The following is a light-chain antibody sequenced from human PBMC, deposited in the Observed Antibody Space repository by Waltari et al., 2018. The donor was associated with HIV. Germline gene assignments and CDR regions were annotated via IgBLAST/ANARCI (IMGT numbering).Light chain of an antibody. Sequence: LTQPHSVSESPGKTVTISCARSSGSIASNHVQWYQQRPGSAPTPVIYEDYQRPSGVPDRFSGSIDSSSNSASLTISELKTEDEADYYCQSYDSTNPCIFGTGTRVTVL. CDR1: SGSIASNH. CDR2: EDY. V-gene: IGLV6-57*03. CDR3: QSYDSTNPCI. J-gene: IGLJ1*01.